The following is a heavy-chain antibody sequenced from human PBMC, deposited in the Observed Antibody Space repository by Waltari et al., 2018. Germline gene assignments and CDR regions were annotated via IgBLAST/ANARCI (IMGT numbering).Heavy chain of an antibody. CDR1: GGSISSYY. CDR3: AREDYYFDY. J-gene: IGHJ4*02. V-gene: IGHV4-59*01. Sequence: QVQLQESGPGLVKPSETLSLTCTVSGGSISSYYWSWIRQPPGKGLEWIGYIYYSGSTNYNPSLKSRVTISVDTSKNQFSLKLSSVTAADTAVYYCAREDYYFDYWGQGTLVTVSS. CDR2: IYYSGST.